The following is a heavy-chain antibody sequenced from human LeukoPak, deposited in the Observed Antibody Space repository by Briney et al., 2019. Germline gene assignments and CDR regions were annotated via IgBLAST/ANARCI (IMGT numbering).Heavy chain of an antibody. J-gene: IGHJ4*02. Sequence: PGGSLRLSCAASGFTFSSYGMHWVRQAPGKGLEWVAVISYDGSNKYYADSVKGRFTISRDNSKNTLYLQMNSLRAEDTAVYYCAKDGVLWFGELSYFDYWGQGTLVTVSS. CDR1: GFTFSSYG. CDR3: AKDGVLWFGELSYFDY. CDR2: ISYDGSNK. D-gene: IGHD3-10*01. V-gene: IGHV3-30*18.